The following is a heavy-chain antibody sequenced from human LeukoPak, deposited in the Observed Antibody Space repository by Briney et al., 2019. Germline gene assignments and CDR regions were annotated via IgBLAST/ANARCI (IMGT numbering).Heavy chain of an antibody. CDR2: IYYSGST. D-gene: IGHD6-13*01. V-gene: IGHV4-59*12. CDR1: GVSINTYY. J-gene: IGHJ4*02. Sequence: SETLSLTCTVSGVSINTYYWSWIRQPPGKGLEWIGYIYYSGSTNYNPSLKSRVTISVDTSKNQFSLNLSSVTAADTAVYYCARGIADPYSFDSWGQGTLVTVSS. CDR3: ARGIADPYSFDS.